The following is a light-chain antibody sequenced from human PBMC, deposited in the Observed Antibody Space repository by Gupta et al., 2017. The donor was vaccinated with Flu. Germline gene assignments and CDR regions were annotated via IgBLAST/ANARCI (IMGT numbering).Light chain of an antibody. V-gene: IGKV3-20*01. CDR3: QQYGGSPAYT. Sequence: EIVLTQSPGSLSLSPGERATLSCRASQTVDGSFLAWYQKKPGQAPRLLIYGASNRATGIPDRFSGSGSGTDFTLTISRLEPEDFAVYYCQQYGGSPAYTFGQGTKLEI. J-gene: IGKJ2*01. CDR1: QTVDGSF. CDR2: GAS.